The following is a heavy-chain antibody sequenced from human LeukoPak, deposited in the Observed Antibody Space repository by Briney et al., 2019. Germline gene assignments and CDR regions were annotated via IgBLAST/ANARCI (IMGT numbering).Heavy chain of an antibody. CDR3: ATSLTPSGWYRSLTPYYYYYMDV. J-gene: IGHJ6*03. D-gene: IGHD6-19*01. V-gene: IGHV1-8*01. CDR1: GYTFTSYV. CDR2: MNPNSGNT. Sequence: ASVKVSCKASGYTFTSYVINWVRQATGQGLEWMGWMNPNSGNTGYAQKFQGRVTMTRNTSISTAYMELSSLRSEDTAVYYCATSLTPSGWYRSLTPYYYYYMDVWGKGTTVTVSS.